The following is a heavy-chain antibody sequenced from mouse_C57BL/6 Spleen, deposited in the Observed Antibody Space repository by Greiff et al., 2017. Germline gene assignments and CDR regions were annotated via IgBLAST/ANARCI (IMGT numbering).Heavy chain of an antibody. D-gene: IGHD3-3*01. CDR2: IDPSDSDT. J-gene: IGHJ4*01. CDR1: GYTFTSYW. CDR3: ARGGGWSYALDY. Sequence: QVQLQQPGAELVMPGASVKLSCKASGYTFTSYWMHWVKQRPGQGLEWIGEIDPSDSDTNYNQKFKGKSTLTVDKSSSPAYMQLSSLTSEDSAVYYCARGGGWSYALDYWGQGTSVTVSS. V-gene: IGHV1-69*01.